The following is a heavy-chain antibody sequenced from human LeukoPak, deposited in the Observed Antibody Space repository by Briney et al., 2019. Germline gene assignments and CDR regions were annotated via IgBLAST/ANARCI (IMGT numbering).Heavy chain of an antibody. CDR2: FDPEDGET. CDR1: GYTLTELS. D-gene: IGHD3-3*01. CDR3: ATAFWSGYSHDAFDF. V-gene: IGHV1-24*01. Sequence: GASVKVSCKVSGYTLTELSMHWVRQAPGKGLEWMGGFDPEDGETIYAQKFQGRVTMTEDTSTDTAYMELSSLRSEDTAVYYCATAFWSGYSHDAFDFWGQGTMVTVSS. J-gene: IGHJ3*01.